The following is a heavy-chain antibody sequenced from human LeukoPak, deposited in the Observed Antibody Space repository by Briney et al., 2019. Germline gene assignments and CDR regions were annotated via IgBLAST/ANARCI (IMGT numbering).Heavy chain of an antibody. Sequence: SSETLSLTCTVSGGSIFSSNSYWGWIRQPPGKGLEWIGSIYYSGNTYYNASLKSRVTISVDTSKNQFSLKLSSVTAADTAVYYCARDALIAAVFDYWGQGTLVTVSS. D-gene: IGHD6-13*01. J-gene: IGHJ4*02. CDR1: GGSIFSSNSY. CDR3: ARDALIAAVFDY. CDR2: IYYSGNT. V-gene: IGHV4-39*07.